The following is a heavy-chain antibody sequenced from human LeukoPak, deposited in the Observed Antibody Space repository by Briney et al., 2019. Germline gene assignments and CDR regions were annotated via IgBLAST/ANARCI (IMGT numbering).Heavy chain of an antibody. D-gene: IGHD3-22*01. CDR2: IYYSGST. CDR3: ARSYYYDSSGYWN. Sequence: KPSETLSLTCTVSGGSISSSSYYWGWIRQPPGKGLEWIGSIYYSGSTYYNPSLKSRVTISVDTSKNQFSLKLSSVTAADTAVYYCARSYYYDSSGYWNWGQGTLVTVSS. J-gene: IGHJ4*02. V-gene: IGHV4-39*01. CDR1: GGSISSSSYY.